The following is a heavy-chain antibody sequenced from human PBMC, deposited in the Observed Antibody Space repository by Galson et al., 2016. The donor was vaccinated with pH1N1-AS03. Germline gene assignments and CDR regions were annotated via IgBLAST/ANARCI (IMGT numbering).Heavy chain of an antibody. CDR1: GGSISTYY. Sequence: SETLSLTCSVSGGSISTYYWSWIRQPPGKGLEWIGFIHYSGSTSYSPSLKSRITISVDASKNQLSLKLSSVTAADTAIYYCAKEWSAFVLWGQGTMVTVSS. CDR3: AKEWSAFVL. D-gene: IGHD3-3*01. V-gene: IGHV4-59*01. J-gene: IGHJ3*01. CDR2: IHYSGST.